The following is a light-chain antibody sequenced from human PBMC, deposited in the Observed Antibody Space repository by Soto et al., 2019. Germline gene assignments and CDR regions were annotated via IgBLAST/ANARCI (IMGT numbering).Light chain of an antibody. Sequence: EIVLTQSPGTLSLSPGERATLSCRASQSISSNSLAWHQQKPGQAPRLLIYDASNRATGIPARFSGSGSGTDFTLTISSLEPEDFAVYYCQQHTNWPLTFGGGTKVDIK. J-gene: IGKJ4*01. CDR3: QQHTNWPLT. V-gene: IGKV3D-20*02. CDR1: QSISSNS. CDR2: DAS.